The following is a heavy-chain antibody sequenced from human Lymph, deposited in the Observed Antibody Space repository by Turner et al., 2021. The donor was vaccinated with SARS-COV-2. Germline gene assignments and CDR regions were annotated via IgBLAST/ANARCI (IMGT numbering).Heavy chain of an antibody. V-gene: IGHV1-24*01. CDR3: ATVLCTGSSCYYYGMDV. D-gene: IGHD2-15*01. CDR2: FDPEDGEI. Sequence: QVQLEQSGAEVKKPGASVKVSCKVSGYPLTELSMHWVRQAPGKGLEWMGGFDPEDGEIIYAQKFQGRVTMTEDTSTDTAYMELSSLRSEDTAVYYCATVLCTGSSCYYYGMDVWGQGTTVTVSS. CDR1: GYPLTELS. J-gene: IGHJ6*02.